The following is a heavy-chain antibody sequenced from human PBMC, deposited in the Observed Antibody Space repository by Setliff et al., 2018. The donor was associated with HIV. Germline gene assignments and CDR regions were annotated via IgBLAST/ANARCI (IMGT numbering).Heavy chain of an antibody. CDR1: GDSMSSGSYF. D-gene: IGHD5-12*01. J-gene: IGHJ4*02. V-gene: IGHV4-39*02. CDR3: AREGGGDPAVATTRIDY. Sequence: SETLSLTCSVSGDSMSSGSYFWGWIRQTPGKGLEWIGNIYYTGFAYYNPSLKSRVTISLDTSKTHFYLNLTSVTDADTAVYFCAREGGGDPAVATTRIDYWGQGKLVTVSS. CDR2: IYYTGFA.